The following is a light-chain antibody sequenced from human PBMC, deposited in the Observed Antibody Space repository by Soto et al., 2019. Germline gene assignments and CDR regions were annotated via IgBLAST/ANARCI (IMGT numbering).Light chain of an antibody. V-gene: IGKV1-27*01. CDR2: GAS. CDR3: QKYHSAPRT. Sequence: DIQMTQSPSSLSASVGDRVTITCRASQGISDYLAWYQQKPGKVPKLLIYGASTLQSGVPSRFSGSGSGTDFTLTISSLQPEDVATYYCQKYHSAPRTFGQGIKVEIK. J-gene: IGKJ1*01. CDR1: QGISDY.